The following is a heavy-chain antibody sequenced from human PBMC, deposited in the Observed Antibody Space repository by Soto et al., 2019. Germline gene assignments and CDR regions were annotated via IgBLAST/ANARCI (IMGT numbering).Heavy chain of an antibody. CDR1: GFTFSSYE. CDR2: ISSSGSTI. CDR3: ARGSTYFDY. D-gene: IGHD2-2*01. V-gene: IGHV3-48*03. Sequence: TGGSLRLSCAASGFTFSSYEMNWVRQAPGKGLEWVSYISSSGSTIYYADSVKGRFTISRDNAKNSLYLQMNSLRAEDTAVYYCARGSTYFDYWGQGTLVTVSS. J-gene: IGHJ4*02.